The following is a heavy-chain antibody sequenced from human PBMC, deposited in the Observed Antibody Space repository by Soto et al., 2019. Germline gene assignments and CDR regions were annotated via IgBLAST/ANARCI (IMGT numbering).Heavy chain of an antibody. V-gene: IGHV3-9*01. CDR1: GFTFDDYA. CDR3: AKADQLRYYYYYMDV. Sequence: HPGGSLRLSCAASGFTFDDYAMHWVRQAPGKGLEWVSGISWNSGSIGYADSVKGRFTISRDNAKNSLYLQMNSLRAEDTALYYCAKADQLRYYYYYMDVWGKGNTVTVSS. J-gene: IGHJ6*03. CDR2: ISWNSGSI.